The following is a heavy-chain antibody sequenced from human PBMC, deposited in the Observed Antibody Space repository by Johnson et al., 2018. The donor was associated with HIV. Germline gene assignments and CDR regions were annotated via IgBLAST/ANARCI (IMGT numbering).Heavy chain of an antibody. V-gene: IGHV3-66*01. J-gene: IGHJ3*02. CDR3: PRETNSAMAGDAFDI. CDR1: GFTVSSNY. CDR2: IYSGGST. Sequence: VQLVESGGGVVQPGRSLRLSCAASGFTVSSNYMSWVRQAPGKGLEWVSVIYSGGSTTYADSVKGRFTISRDNAKNTLYLQMNSLRAEDTAVYYCPRETNSAMAGDAFDIWGQGTMVTVSS. D-gene: IGHD5-18*01.